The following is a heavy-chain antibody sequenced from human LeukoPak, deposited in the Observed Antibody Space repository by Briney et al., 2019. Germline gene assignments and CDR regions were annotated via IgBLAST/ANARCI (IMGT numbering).Heavy chain of an antibody. D-gene: IGHD1-1*01. CDR2: ISGSGGST. CDR3: AKDTAGPLSVNWFDP. J-gene: IGHJ5*02. CDR1: GFTFSSYA. Sequence: PGGSLRLSCAASGFTFSSYAMSWVRQAPGKGLEWVSAISGSGGSTYYADSVKGRFTTSRDNSKNTLYLQMNSLRAEDTAVYYCAKDTAGPLSVNWFDPWGQGTLVTVSS. V-gene: IGHV3-23*01.